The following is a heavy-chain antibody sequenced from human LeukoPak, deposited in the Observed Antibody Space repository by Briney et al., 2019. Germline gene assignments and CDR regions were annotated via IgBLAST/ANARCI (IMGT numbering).Heavy chain of an antibody. Sequence: GGSLRLSCAASGFTFSSYTMSWVRQAPGKGLEWVSAISGSGGSTYYADSVKGRFTISRDNSKNTLYLQMNSLRAEDTAVYYCPNDLGVAAAGYYYYYMDVWGKGTTVTVSS. V-gene: IGHV3-23*01. CDR2: ISGSGGST. CDR3: PNDLGVAAAGYYYYYMDV. D-gene: IGHD6-13*01. CDR1: GFTFSSYT. J-gene: IGHJ6*03.